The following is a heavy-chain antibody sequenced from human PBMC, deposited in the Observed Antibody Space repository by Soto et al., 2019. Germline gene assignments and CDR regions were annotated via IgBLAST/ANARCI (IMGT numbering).Heavy chain of an antibody. J-gene: IGHJ3*02. D-gene: IGHD2-15*01. CDR1: GYTLTELS. V-gene: IGHV1-24*01. CDR3: ATDLVVVRGRDAFDI. Sequence: GASVKVSCKVSGYTLTELSMHWVRQAPGKGLEWMGGFDPEDGETIYAQKFQGSVTMTEDTSTDTAYMELSSLRSEDTAVYYCATDLVVVRGRDAFDIWGQGTMVTVSS. CDR2: FDPEDGET.